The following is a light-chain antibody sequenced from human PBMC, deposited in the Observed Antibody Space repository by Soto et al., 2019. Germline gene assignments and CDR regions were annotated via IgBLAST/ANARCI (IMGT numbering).Light chain of an antibody. V-gene: IGKV3-20*01. Sequence: ESVLTQSPGTLSLSPGERATLSCRASQSVSSSFLAWYQQNPGQAPRLLSYGASNRATGIPDRVSGRGSGTDFTLTISRLEPEDFAVDYCQQYGSSRITCCQGTRREIK. CDR1: QSVSSSF. CDR3: QQYGSSRIT. CDR2: GAS. J-gene: IGKJ5*01.